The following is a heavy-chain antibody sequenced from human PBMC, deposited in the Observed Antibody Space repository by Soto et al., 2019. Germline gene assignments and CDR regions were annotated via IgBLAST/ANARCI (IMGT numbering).Heavy chain of an antibody. V-gene: IGHV4-59*08. Sequence: QVQLQESGPGLVKPSETLSLTCTVSGGSINSYCWSWIRQPPGKGLEWLAYIFDSGNANYNHSLTSRVTISVDTSRNQFSLKLTSVTAADTAVYYCARHRRTTVAKFYFDNWGQGALVTVSS. CDR2: IFDSGNA. D-gene: IGHD4-4*01. J-gene: IGHJ4*02. CDR3: ARHRRTTVAKFYFDN. CDR1: GGSINSYC.